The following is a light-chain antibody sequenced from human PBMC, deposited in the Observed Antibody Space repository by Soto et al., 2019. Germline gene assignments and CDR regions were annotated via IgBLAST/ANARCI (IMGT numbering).Light chain of an antibody. V-gene: IGKV3-20*01. CDR1: QSVSSAY. J-gene: IGKJ1*01. CDR3: QQYGASPET. Sequence: EIVLTQSPGTLSLSPGERATLSFRASQSVSSAYLAWYQQKPGQAPRLLVYNVSRRATGIPDRFSGSGSGTDFTLTVSRLEPEDFAVYYCQQYGASPETFGQGTKVDI. CDR2: NVS.